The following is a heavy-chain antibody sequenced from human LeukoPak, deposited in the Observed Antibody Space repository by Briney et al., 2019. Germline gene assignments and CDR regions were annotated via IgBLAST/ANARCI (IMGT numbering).Heavy chain of an antibody. CDR3: VRALGSSSSDF. CDR2: IKQDGREV. V-gene: IGHV3-7*01. CDR1: GFTFDRSW. D-gene: IGHD6-6*01. J-gene: IGHJ4*02. Sequence: GGSLRLSCAASGFTFDRSWMSWVRQAPGKGLEWVANIKQDGREVYYVDSVEGRFTVSRDNAKNSLSLQMNSLRGEDTAVYYCVRALGSSSSDFWGQGTLVTVSS.